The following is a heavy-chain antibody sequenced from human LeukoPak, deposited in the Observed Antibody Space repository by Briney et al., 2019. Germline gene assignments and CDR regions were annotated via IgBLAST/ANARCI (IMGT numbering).Heavy chain of an antibody. CDR3: AIVGHNGEFDS. Sequence: SQTLSLTCTVSGASVSSGSYYWSWIRQPAGKGLEWIGRIYTSGSTNYNPSLKSRVTISVDTSKNQFSLKLSSVTAADTAVYYCAIVGHNGEFDSWGQGTLVTVSS. CDR2: IYTSGST. D-gene: IGHD5-24*01. CDR1: GASVSSGSYY. J-gene: IGHJ4*02. V-gene: IGHV4-61*02.